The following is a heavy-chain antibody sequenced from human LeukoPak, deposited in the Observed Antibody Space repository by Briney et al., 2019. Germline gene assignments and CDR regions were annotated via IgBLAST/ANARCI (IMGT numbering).Heavy chain of an antibody. CDR1: GFSFATYA. CDR2: IADSGGVT. J-gene: IGHJ4*02. Sequence: GGSLRLSCAASGFSFATYAMTWVRQAPGKGLEWVSAIADSGGVTYYADSVKGRFTISRDNSKNTLYLQMNTLRAEDTAMYYCTRLRDGYDSDYWGQGTLVTVSS. CDR3: TRLRDGYDSDY. D-gene: IGHD5-24*01. V-gene: IGHV3-23*01.